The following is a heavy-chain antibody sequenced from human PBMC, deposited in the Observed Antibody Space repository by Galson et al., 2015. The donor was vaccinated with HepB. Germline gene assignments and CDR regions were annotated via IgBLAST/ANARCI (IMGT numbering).Heavy chain of an antibody. CDR3: ARDPDSANKIDC. J-gene: IGHJ4*02. CDR1: GFTFDDYG. CDR2: INWNGGST. Sequence: SLRLSCAASGFTFDDYGMSWVRQAPGKGLEWVSGINWNGGSTGYADSVKGRFTISRDNAKNSLYLQMNSLRAEDTAVYYCARDPDSANKIDCWGQGTLVTVSS. D-gene: IGHD1/OR15-1a*01. V-gene: IGHV3-20*04.